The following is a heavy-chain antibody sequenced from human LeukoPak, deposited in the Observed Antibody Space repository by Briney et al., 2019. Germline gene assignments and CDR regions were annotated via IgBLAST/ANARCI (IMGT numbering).Heavy chain of an antibody. CDR1: GGSISSSSYY. CDR3: ARVYRATRMALFRSGSAFDI. J-gene: IGHJ3*02. D-gene: IGHD2-15*01. Sequence: SETLSLTCTVSGGSISSSSYYWGWIRQPPGKGLEWIGSIYYSGSTYYNPSLKSRVTISVDTSKNQFSLKLSSVTAADTAVYYCARVYRATRMALFRSGSAFDIWGQGTMVTVSS. CDR2: IYYSGST. V-gene: IGHV4-39*07.